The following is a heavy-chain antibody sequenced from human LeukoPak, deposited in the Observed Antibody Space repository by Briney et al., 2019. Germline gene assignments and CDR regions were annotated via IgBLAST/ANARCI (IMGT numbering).Heavy chain of an antibody. D-gene: IGHD3-9*01. CDR3: ARDFPRDYDILTGYYMAGWFDP. Sequence: ASVKVSCKASGYTFTSYGISWVRQAPGQGLERMGWISAYNGNTNYAQKLQGRVTMTTDTSTSTAYMELRSLRSDDTAVYYCARDFPRDYDILTGYYMAGWFDPWGRGTLVTVSS. CDR2: ISAYNGNT. CDR1: GYTFTSYG. J-gene: IGHJ5*02. V-gene: IGHV1-18*01.